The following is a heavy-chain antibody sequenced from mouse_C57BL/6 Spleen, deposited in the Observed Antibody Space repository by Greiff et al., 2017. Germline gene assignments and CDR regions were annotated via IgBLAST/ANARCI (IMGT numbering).Heavy chain of an antibody. CDR3: AIYTMITTYYFDY. CDR1: GYTFTSYW. Sequence: VQLQQPGAELVKPGASVKVSCKASGYTFTSYWMHWVKQRPGQGLEWIGRIHPSDSDTNYNQKFKGKATLTVDKSSSTAYKQLSSLTSEDSAVYYCAIYTMITTYYFDYWGQGTTLTVSS. CDR2: IHPSDSDT. J-gene: IGHJ2*01. V-gene: IGHV1-74*01. D-gene: IGHD2-4*01.